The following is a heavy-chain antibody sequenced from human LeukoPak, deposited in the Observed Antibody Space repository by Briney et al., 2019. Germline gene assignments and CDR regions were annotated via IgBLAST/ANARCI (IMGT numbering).Heavy chain of an antibody. CDR2: TYYRSKWYN. V-gene: IGHV6-1*01. J-gene: IGHJ6*02. CDR1: GDSVSSNSAA. Sequence: SQTLSLTCAISGDSVSSNSAAWNWIRQSPSRGLEWLGRTYYRSKWYNDYAVSVKSRITINPDTSKNQFSPQLNSVTPEDTAVYYCAREQGESRYYYYGMDVWGQGTTVTVSS. D-gene: IGHD3-10*01. CDR3: AREQGESRYYYYGMDV.